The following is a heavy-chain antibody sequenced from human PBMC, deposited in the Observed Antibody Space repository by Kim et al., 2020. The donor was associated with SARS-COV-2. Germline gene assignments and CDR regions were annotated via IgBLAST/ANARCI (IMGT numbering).Heavy chain of an antibody. D-gene: IGHD6-19*01. CDR2: INAGNGNT. J-gene: IGHJ4*02. Sequence: ASVKVSCKASGYTFTSYAMHWVRQAPGQRLEWMGWINAGNGNTKYSQKFQGRVTITRDTSASTAYMELSSLRSEDTAVYYCTVAANRGGFDYWGQGTLVTVSS. V-gene: IGHV1-3*01. CDR1: GYTFTSYA. CDR3: TVAANRGGFDY.